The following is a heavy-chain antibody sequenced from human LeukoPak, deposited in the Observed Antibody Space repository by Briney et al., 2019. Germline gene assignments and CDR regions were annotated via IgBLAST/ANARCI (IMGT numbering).Heavy chain of an antibody. CDR1: GGSISTSNYY. Sequence: SETLSLTCTVSGGSISTSNYYWGWIRQPPGKGLEWIGNIFYSGSTYYSPSLKSRVTISLDTSRNQFSLKLNSVTAADTAVYYCARLPRIAAARYYYYMDVWGKGTTVTISS. J-gene: IGHJ6*03. CDR3: ARLPRIAAARYYYYMDV. V-gene: IGHV4-39*07. CDR2: IFYSGST. D-gene: IGHD6-13*01.